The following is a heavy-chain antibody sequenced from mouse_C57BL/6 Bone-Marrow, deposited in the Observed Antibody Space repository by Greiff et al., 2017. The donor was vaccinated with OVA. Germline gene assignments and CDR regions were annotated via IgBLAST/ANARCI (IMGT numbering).Heavy chain of an antibody. CDR2: IRSKSSNYTT. CDR1: GFTFNTYA. CDR3: VRDGGNYYGSRTWFAY. J-gene: IGHJ3*01. D-gene: IGHD1-1*01. Sequence: EVMLVESGGGLVQPKGSLKLSCAASGFTFNTYAMHWVRQAPGKGLEWVARIRSKSSNYTTYYAESMKDRFTISRDDSQSMLYLQMNNLKTEDTAMYYCVRDGGNYYGSRTWFAYWGQGTLVTVSA. V-gene: IGHV10-3*01.